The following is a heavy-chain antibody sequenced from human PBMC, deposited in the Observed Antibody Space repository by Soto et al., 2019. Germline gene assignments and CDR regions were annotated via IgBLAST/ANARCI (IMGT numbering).Heavy chain of an antibody. V-gene: IGHV3-30*18. CDR2: ISYDGNNK. CDR1: GFTFSSYG. J-gene: IGHJ4*02. D-gene: IGHD3-22*01. Sequence: GGSLRLSCAASGFTFSSYGMHWVRQAPGKGLEWVAVISYDGNNKYYTDSVQGRFTISRDNSKNTLYLQMNSLRAEDTAVYYCAKNPGYYYDSTGYHFDYWGQGTLVTVSS. CDR3: AKNPGYYYDSTGYHFDY.